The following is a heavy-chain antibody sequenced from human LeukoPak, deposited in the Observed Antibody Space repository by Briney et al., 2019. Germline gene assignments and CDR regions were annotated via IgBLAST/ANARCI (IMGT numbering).Heavy chain of an antibody. J-gene: IGHJ4*02. CDR3: ARGRGRRSFDPLGTGEL. CDR2: MNPNSGNT. V-gene: IGHV1-8*01. Sequence: ASVKVSCKASGYTFTSYDINWVRQATGQGLEWMGWMNPNSGNTGYAQKFRGRVTMTRNTSISTAYMELSSLRSEDTAVYYCARGRGRRSFDPLGTGELWGQGTLVTVSS. CDR1: GYTFTSYD. D-gene: IGHD3-10*01.